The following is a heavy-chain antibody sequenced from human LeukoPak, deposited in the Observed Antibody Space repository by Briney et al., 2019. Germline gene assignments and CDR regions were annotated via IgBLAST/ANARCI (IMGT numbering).Heavy chain of an antibody. CDR2: INAGNGNT. CDR1: GYTFTNYA. D-gene: IGHD5-18*01. V-gene: IGHV1-3*01. Sequence: ASVKVSCEASGYTFTNYAIHWVRQAPGQRLEWMGWINAGNGNTKYSQKFQGRVTITRDTSASTAYMELSSLRSEDTAVYYCARGEPDSDTAMLNYFDYWGQGTLVTVSS. J-gene: IGHJ4*02. CDR3: ARGEPDSDTAMLNYFDY.